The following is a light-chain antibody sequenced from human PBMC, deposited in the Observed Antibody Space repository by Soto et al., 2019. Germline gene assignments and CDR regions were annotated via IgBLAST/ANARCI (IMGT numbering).Light chain of an antibody. J-gene: IGLJ3*02. Sequence: QPVLTQSPSASASLGASVKLTCTLSSGHSSYAIAWHQQQPEKGPRSLMKLNXXGXXXXXXXXXXRFSGSSSGAERYLTXXXXXXXXXXXYYCQTWGTGPWVFGGGTKLTVL. CDR2: LNXXGXX. CDR1: SGHSSYA. V-gene: IGLV4-69*01. CDR3: QTWGTGPWV.